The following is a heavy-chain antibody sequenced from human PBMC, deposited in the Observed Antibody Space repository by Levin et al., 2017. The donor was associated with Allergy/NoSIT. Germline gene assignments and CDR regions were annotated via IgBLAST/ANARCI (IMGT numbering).Heavy chain of an antibody. V-gene: IGHV3-74*01. D-gene: IGHD1-14*01. CDR1: GFTEGSYW. J-gene: IGHJ3*01. Sequence: GESLKISCAASGFTEGSYWIHWVRHSPGKGLAWLSRINSDATRTDYADSVEGRFTISRDNAKNTVYLQINSLTVEDTAVYYCTRLLRSGAFDLWGQGTMVTVSS. CDR3: TRLLRSGAFDL. CDR2: INSDATRT.